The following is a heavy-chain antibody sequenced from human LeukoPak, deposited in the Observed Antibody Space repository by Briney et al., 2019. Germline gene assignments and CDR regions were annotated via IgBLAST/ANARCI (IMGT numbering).Heavy chain of an antibody. CDR3: AKDGAQLERRGLFDY. V-gene: IGHV3-23*01. CDR1: GFTFSSYA. Sequence: RESLTLSCAASGFTFSSYAMIWARQAPGKALEWFSPISGSGGSTYYADSVKGRFTISRDNSKNTLYLQMNSLRAEDTAVYYCAKDGAQLERRGLFDYWGQGALVTVSS. J-gene: IGHJ4*02. D-gene: IGHD1-1*01. CDR2: ISGSGGST.